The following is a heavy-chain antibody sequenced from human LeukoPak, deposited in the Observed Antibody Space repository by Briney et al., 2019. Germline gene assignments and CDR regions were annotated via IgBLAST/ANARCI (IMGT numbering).Heavy chain of an antibody. CDR3: ARGRYLTTGGGAAAGFLDY. CDR1: GGSFSGYY. D-gene: IGHD6-13*01. J-gene: IGHJ4*02. CDR2: INHSGST. Sequence: SETLSLTCAVYGGSFSGYYWSWIRQPPGKGLEWIGEINHSGSTNYNPSLKSRVTISVDTSKNQFSLKLSSVTAADTAVYYCARGRYLTTGGGAAAGFLDYWGQGTLVTVSS. V-gene: IGHV4-34*01.